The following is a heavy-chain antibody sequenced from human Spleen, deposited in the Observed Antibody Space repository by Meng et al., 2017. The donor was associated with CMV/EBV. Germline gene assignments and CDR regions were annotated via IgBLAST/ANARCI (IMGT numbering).Heavy chain of an antibody. CDR1: GFTFSSYS. CDR3: AGDLLGYSAYGVRYFDL. CDR2: ISSSSSYI. D-gene: IGHD5-12*01. V-gene: IGHV3-21*04. J-gene: IGHJ2*01. Sequence: GGSLRLSCAASGFTFSSYSMNWVRQAPGKGLEWVPSISSSSSYIYYADSVKGRFTVSRDNAKKSLYLQMNSLRAEDTAVYYCAGDLLGYSAYGVRYFDLWGRGTLVTVSS.